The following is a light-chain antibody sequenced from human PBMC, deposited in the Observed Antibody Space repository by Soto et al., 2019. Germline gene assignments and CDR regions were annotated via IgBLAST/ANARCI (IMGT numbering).Light chain of an antibody. CDR2: GVT. J-gene: IGLJ1*01. Sequence: QSVLTQPASVSGSPGQSITISCTGTSSDVGAYNYVPWYQQLPGTAPKLMVYGVTIRPSGVSNRFSGSKSGNTASLTISGLQAEDEADYYCSSYTSTTTLIVFGTGTKVTVL. V-gene: IGLV2-14*01. CDR1: SSDVGAYNY. CDR3: SSYTSTTTLIV.